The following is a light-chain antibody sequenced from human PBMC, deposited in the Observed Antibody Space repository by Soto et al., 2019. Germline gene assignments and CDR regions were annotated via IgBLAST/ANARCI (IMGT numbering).Light chain of an antibody. CDR1: QSISSW. V-gene: IGKV1-5*01. Sequence: DIQMTQPPSTLSATAGDRVTITCRASQSISSWLAWYQQKPGKAPKLLIYDASSLESGVPSRFSGSGSGTEFTLTISSLQPDDFAVYYCQQYNNWPITFGQGTRLEI. J-gene: IGKJ5*01. CDR3: QQYNNWPIT. CDR2: DAS.